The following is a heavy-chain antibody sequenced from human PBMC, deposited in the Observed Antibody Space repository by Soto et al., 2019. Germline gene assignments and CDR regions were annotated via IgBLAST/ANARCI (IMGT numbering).Heavy chain of an antibody. D-gene: IGHD2-15*01. V-gene: IGHV1-3*01. CDR2: INAGNGNT. J-gene: IGHJ4*02. CDR1: VYTFTSYA. Sequence: ASVTVSCXASVYTFTSYAMHWVRQAPGQRLEWMGWINAGNGNTKYSQKFQGRVTITRDTSASTAYMELSSLRSEDTAVYYCARDLGGWPDYWGQGTLVTVSS. CDR3: ARDLGGWPDY.